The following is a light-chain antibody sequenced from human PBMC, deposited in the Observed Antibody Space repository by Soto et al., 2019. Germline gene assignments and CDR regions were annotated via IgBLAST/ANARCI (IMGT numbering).Light chain of an antibody. V-gene: IGKV3-15*01. CDR1: QSVSSN. CDR2: DAS. J-gene: IGKJ1*01. Sequence: EMVMTQSPATLSVSPGERATLSCRASQSVSSNLAWYQQKPGQSPRLLIYDASTRATGIPARFSGSESGTEFTLTISSLQSEDFAVYYCQQYSHWPKTFGQGTKVEIK. CDR3: QQYSHWPKT.